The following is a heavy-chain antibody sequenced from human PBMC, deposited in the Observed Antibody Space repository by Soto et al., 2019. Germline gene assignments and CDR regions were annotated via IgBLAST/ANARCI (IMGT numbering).Heavy chain of an antibody. CDR2: GYHSVSI. CDR3: ARAFAGFGSYWYFDL. V-gene: IGHV4-59*02. CDR1: CGSVTDYY. D-gene: IGHD3-10*01. J-gene: IGHJ2*01. Sequence: SETLSLTCIVSCGSVTDYYWSWIRQPPGKALESIGYGYHSVSIHYNPSLKTRVTISVDTSENQFSLRLSSVTAADTAVYYCARAFAGFGSYWYFDLWGSGPLVTISS.